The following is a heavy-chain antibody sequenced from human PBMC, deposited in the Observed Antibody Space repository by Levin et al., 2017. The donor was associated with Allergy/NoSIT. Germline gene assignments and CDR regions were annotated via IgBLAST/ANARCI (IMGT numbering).Heavy chain of an antibody. Sequence: SQTLSLTCSVSGGSISGYHWTWIRQPPGKRLEWIGYIYYTGSTSYNPPLRSRVTISVDTSKNQLSLKLTSVTAADTAVYYCARNSYADYWGQGILVTVSS. J-gene: IGHJ4*02. V-gene: IGHV4-59*08. CDR3: ARNSYADY. CDR1: GGSISGYH. CDR2: IYYTGST. D-gene: IGHD3-16*01.